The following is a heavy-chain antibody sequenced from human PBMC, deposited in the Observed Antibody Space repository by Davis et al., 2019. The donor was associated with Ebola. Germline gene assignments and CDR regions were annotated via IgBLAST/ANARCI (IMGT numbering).Heavy chain of an antibody. CDR3: ARSDYSSGGGMDV. V-gene: IGHV1-69*13. Sequence: SVTVSCKASGGTFSSYTISWVRQAPGQGLEWLGGTIPIFGTANHAQKFQGRVTITADESTSIAYMELSSLRSDDTAVYYCARSDYSSGGGMDVWGKGTTVTVSS. D-gene: IGHD6-19*01. CDR2: TIPIFGTA. CDR1: GGTFSSYT. J-gene: IGHJ6*04.